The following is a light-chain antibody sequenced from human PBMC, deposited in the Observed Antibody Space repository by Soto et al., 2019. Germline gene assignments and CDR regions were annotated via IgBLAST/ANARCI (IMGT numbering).Light chain of an antibody. CDR2: GAS. V-gene: IGKV3-20*01. CDR1: QSVSNNY. Sequence: EIVLTPSPGTLSLSPGERATLSCRASQSVSNNYLAWYQQKPGQAPRLLIYGASNRATGIPDRFSGSGSGTEFSLTISSPQSEDFGVYYCQQYNSWPRTFGQGTKVDIK. J-gene: IGKJ1*01. CDR3: QQYNSWPRT.